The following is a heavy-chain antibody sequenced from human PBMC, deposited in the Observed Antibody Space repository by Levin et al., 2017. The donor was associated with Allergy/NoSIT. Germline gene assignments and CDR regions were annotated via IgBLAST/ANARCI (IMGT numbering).Heavy chain of an antibody. CDR2: ISGSGGST. CDR3: AKGQQQLDPPDY. CDR1: GFTFSSYA. Sequence: GESLKISCAASGFTFSSYAMSWVRQAPGKGLEWVSAISGSGGSTYYADSVKGRFTISRDNSKNTLYLQMNSLRAEDTAVYYCAKGQQQLDPPDYWGQGTLVTVSS. V-gene: IGHV3-23*01. D-gene: IGHD6-13*01. J-gene: IGHJ4*02.